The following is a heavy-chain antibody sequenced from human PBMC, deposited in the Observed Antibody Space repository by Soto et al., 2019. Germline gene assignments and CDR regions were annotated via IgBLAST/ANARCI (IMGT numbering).Heavy chain of an antibody. CDR3: ARGTPSPLIVRSSRGPWFDP. Sequence: SETLSLTCTVSAGSISSYYCSWIRQPPGEGLEWIGYMSYGGRTNYNPSLESRVRISVDTSKMQVSLKLSSVTAADTAVYFCARGTPSPLIVRSSRGPWFDPWGQGTLVTVSS. CDR1: AGSISSYY. V-gene: IGHV4-59*01. D-gene: IGHD2-15*01. J-gene: IGHJ5*02. CDR2: MSYGGRT.